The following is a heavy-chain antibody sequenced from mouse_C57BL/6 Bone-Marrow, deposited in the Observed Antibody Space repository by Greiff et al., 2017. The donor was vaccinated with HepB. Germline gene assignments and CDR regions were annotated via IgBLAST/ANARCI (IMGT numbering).Heavy chain of an antibody. D-gene: IGHD1-1*01. J-gene: IGHJ3*01. CDR3: ARDTTVVAAPFAY. CDR1: GFTFSSYG. CDR2: ISSGGSYT. V-gene: IGHV5-6*01. Sequence: EVQGVESGGDLVKPGGSLKLSCAASGFTFSSYGMSWVRQTPDKRLEWVATISSGGSYTYYPDSVKGRFTISRDNAKNTLYLQMSSLKSEDTAMYYCARDTTVVAAPFAYWGQGTLVTVSA.